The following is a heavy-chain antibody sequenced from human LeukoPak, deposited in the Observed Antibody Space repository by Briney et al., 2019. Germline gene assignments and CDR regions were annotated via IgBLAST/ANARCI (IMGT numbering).Heavy chain of an antibody. CDR3: ARWSRGDAFDI. Sequence: AGGSLRLSCAASGFTFSSYWMHWVRQAPGKGLVWVSRINSDGSSTSYADSVKGRFTISRDNAKNTLYLQMNSLRAEDTVVYYCARWSRGDAFDIWGQGTMVTVSS. CDR2: INSDGSST. J-gene: IGHJ3*02. CDR1: GFTFSSYW. V-gene: IGHV3-74*01.